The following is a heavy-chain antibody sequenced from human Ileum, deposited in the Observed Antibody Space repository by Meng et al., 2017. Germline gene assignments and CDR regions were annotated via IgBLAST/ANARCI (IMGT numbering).Heavy chain of an antibody. CDR2: IYLAGTP. V-gene: IGHV4-4*02. J-gene: IGHJ4*02. Sequence: QGQPQESGPCLVEPSGSLSLPCTVSGGSIRSSFYWSWVSQSPGKGLEWIGQIYLAGTPNYNPSLESRVTISVDKSKNQFSLRLTSVTAADTAIFYCVRHGGKYFDSWGQGTLVTVSS. CDR1: GGSIRSSFY. D-gene: IGHD2-15*01. CDR3: VRHGGKYFDS.